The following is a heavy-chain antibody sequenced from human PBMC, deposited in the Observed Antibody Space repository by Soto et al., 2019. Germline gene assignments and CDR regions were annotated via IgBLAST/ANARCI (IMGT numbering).Heavy chain of an antibody. Sequence: QVQLVESGGGVAQPGRTLRLSCAASGFTFSSYGMHWVRQAPGKGLEWVAVISYDGSNKYYADSVKGRFTISRDNSKITLSLQMNGLRADDTAVCYCAKDRSYGDYVRPIDVWGQGSTVTVSS. V-gene: IGHV3-30*18. D-gene: IGHD4-17*01. CDR3: AKDRSYGDYVRPIDV. CDR1: GFTFSSYG. CDR2: ISYDGSNK. J-gene: IGHJ6*01.